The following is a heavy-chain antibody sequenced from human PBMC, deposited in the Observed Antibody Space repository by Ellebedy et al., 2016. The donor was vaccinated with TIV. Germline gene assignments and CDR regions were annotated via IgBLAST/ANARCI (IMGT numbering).Heavy chain of an antibody. CDR1: GYTFTSYG. J-gene: IGHJ4*02. D-gene: IGHD3-10*01. Sequence: ASVKVSCXASGYTFTSYGISWVRQAPGQGLEWMGWISAYNGNTNYAQKLQGRVTMTTDTSTSTAYMELSSLRSEDTAVYYCATDLPKMVRGVIIPNPLDYWGQGTLVTVSS. V-gene: IGHV1-18*01. CDR2: ISAYNGNT. CDR3: ATDLPKMVRGVIIPNPLDY.